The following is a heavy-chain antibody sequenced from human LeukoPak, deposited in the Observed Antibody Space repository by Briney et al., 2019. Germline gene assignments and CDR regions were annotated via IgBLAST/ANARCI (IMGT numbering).Heavy chain of an antibody. V-gene: IGHV3-30-3*01. J-gene: IGHJ4*02. Sequence: PGRSLRLSCAASGFTFSSYAMHWVCQAPGKGLEWVAVISYDGSNKYYADSVKGRFTISRDNSKNTLYLQMNSLRAEDTAVYYCARTTSGDADYSFYLAYWGQGVLVTVSS. D-gene: IGHD3-16*01. CDR3: ARTTSGDADYSFYLAY. CDR2: ISYDGSNK. CDR1: GFTFSSYA.